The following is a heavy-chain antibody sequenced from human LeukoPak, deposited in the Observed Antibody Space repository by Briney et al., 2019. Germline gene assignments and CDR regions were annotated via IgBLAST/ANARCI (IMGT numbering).Heavy chain of an antibody. CDR1: GFTFSSYA. CDR3: ARAGVGIVGATYFDY. CDR2: ISYDGSNN. Sequence: GGSLRLSCAASGFTFSSYAMHWVRQAPGKGLKWVAVISYDGSNNYYADSVKGRFTISRDTSKNTLYLQMNSLRAEDTAFYYCARAGVGIVGATYFDYWGQGTLVTVSS. V-gene: IGHV3-30-3*01. D-gene: IGHD1-26*01. J-gene: IGHJ4*02.